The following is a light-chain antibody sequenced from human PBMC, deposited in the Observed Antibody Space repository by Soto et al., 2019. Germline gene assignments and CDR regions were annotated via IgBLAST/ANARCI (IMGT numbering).Light chain of an antibody. CDR1: QSVSSSY. V-gene: IGKV3-20*01. Sequence: EIVLTQSPGTLSLSPGERATLACRASQSVSSSYLAWYQQKPGQAPRLLIYDASSRATGITDRFSGSGSGTDFTLTISRLEPEAFAAYFCQQSGSSAYTFGQGTKLEIK. CDR3: QQSGSSAYT. J-gene: IGKJ2*01. CDR2: DAS.